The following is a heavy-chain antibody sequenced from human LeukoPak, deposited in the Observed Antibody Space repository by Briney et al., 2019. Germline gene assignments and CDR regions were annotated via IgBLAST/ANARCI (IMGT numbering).Heavy chain of an antibody. D-gene: IGHD1-26*01. Sequence: ASVKVSCKASGYTFTRYAIHWVRQAPGQRLEWMGWINARNGEIKYSQNLQDRVTITRDTSVSTAYMELTSLRFEDTAVYYCARNTLGATDFDYWGQGTLVTVSS. CDR1: GYTFTRYA. V-gene: IGHV1-3*01. CDR2: INARNGEI. CDR3: ARNTLGATDFDY. J-gene: IGHJ4*02.